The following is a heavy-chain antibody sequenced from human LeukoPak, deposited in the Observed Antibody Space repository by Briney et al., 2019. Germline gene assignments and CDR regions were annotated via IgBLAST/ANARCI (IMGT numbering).Heavy chain of an antibody. V-gene: IGHV3-9*03. Sequence: GGSLRLSCAASGFTFDDYAMHWVRQAPGKGLEWVSGIIWNSGSIGYADSVKGRFTISRDNAKNSLFLQMNSLRAEDMALYYCAKASSSSTGFDYWGQGTLVTVSS. J-gene: IGHJ4*02. CDR2: IIWNSGSI. CDR3: AKASSSSTGFDY. CDR1: GFTFDDYA. D-gene: IGHD6-6*01.